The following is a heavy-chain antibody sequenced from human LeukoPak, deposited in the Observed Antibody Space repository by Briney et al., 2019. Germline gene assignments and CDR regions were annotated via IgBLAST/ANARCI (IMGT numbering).Heavy chain of an antibody. CDR3: AKISGGTFDP. Sequence: SETLSLTCTVSGGSISSSSYYWGWIRQPPGKGLEWIGSIYYSGSTYYNPSLTSRVTISVDTPKNQFSLKLSSVTAADTAVYYCAKISGGTFDPWGQGTLVTVSS. CDR1: GGSISSSSYY. J-gene: IGHJ5*02. D-gene: IGHD1-26*01. CDR2: IYYSGST. V-gene: IGHV4-39*01.